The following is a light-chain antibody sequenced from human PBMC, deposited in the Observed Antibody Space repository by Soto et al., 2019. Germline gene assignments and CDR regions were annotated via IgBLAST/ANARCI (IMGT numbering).Light chain of an antibody. CDR1: QSVSSN. Sequence: EMVLTQSPGTLSLSPGERATLSCRASQSVSSNLAWFQQKPGQAPRLLIHGASTRATGIPARFSGSGSGTEFTLTISSLQSGDFAVYYCQQYNNWPPMYTFGQGTKVDIK. V-gene: IGKV3-15*01. J-gene: IGKJ2*01. CDR3: QQYNNWPPMYT. CDR2: GAS.